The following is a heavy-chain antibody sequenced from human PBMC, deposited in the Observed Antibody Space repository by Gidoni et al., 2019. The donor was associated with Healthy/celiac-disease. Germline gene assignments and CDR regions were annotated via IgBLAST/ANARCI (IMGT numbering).Heavy chain of an antibody. CDR2: IYYSGST. Sequence: QVQLQESGPGLVKPSETLSLTCTVSGGPISSYYWSWIRQPPGKGLEWIGYIYYSGSTNYNPSLKSRVTISVDTSKNQFSLKLSSVTAADTAVYYCARFDCTNGVCSFDYWGQGTLVTVSS. CDR3: ARFDCTNGVCSFDY. D-gene: IGHD2-8*01. J-gene: IGHJ4*02. V-gene: IGHV4-59*01. CDR1: GGPISSYY.